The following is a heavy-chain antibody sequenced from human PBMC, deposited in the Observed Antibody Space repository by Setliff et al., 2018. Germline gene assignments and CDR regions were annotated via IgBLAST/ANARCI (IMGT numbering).Heavy chain of an antibody. D-gene: IGHD4-17*01. V-gene: IGHV1-2*02. CDR1: GDPFNAYG. Sequence: GASVKVSCKASGDPFNAYGVSWVRQAPGQGLEWMGWINPNSGGTNYAQKFQGRVTMTRDTSISTAYMELSRLRSDDTAVYSCARSRLYGGWFDPWGQGTLVTVSS. J-gene: IGHJ5*02. CDR3: ARSRLYGGWFDP. CDR2: INPNSGGT.